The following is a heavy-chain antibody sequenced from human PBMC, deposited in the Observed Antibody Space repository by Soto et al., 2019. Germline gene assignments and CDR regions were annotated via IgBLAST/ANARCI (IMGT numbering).Heavy chain of an antibody. CDR3: ARVWSVLAATQARYYYYGMDV. CDR2: ISAYNGNT. D-gene: IGHD2-15*01. Sequence: GASVKVSCKASGYTFTSYGISWVRQAPGQGLEWMGWISAYNGNTNYAQKLQGRVTMTTDTSTSTAYMELRSLRSDDTAVYYCARVWSVLAATQARYYYYGMDVWGQGTTVTVSS. J-gene: IGHJ6*02. V-gene: IGHV1-18*01. CDR1: GYTFTSYG.